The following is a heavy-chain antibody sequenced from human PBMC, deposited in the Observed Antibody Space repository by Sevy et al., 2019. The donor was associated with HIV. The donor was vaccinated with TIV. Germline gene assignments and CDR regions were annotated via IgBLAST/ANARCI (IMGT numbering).Heavy chain of an antibody. CDR1: RFNFSNYA. J-gene: IGHJ4*02. Sequence: GGSLRLSCAASRFNFSNYAMHWVRQAPGKGLEWVALILHDGSNEHYADSVKGRFTISRDNSQKTVYLQMNSLRPEDTAVYYCARDRLLSLLDFWGQGTLVTVSS. CDR3: ARDRLLSLLDF. CDR2: ILHDGSNE. V-gene: IGHV3-30*04. D-gene: IGHD2-21*01.